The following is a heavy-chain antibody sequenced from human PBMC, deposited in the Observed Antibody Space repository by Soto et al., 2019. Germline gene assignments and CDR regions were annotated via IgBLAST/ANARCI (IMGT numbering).Heavy chain of an antibody. CDR2: IIPIFGTS. V-gene: IGHV1-69*01. Sequence: QVQLVQSGAEVKKPGSSVKVSCKASGGTFSSYAISWVRQAPGQGLEWMGGIIPIFGTSNYAQKFQGRVTITADESTSTAYMELSSLRSEDTAVYYCARFEGICSGGSCYSDYWGQGTLVTVSS. D-gene: IGHD2-15*01. J-gene: IGHJ4*02. CDR1: GGTFSSYA. CDR3: ARFEGICSGGSCYSDY.